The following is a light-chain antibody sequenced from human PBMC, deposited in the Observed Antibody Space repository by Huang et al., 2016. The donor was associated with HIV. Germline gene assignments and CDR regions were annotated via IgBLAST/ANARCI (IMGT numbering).Light chain of an antibody. CDR3: QQSYSTPT. J-gene: IGKJ2*01. CDR1: KSISSY. CDR2: SAS. V-gene: IGKV1-39*01. Sequence: DIQMTQSPSSLSASVGDRVTISCRASKSISSYLNWYQQKPGKAPNLLIYSASRLQSGVSSRFSGSGSGTDFTLTINSLQPEDFATYYCQQSYSTPTFGQGTKLEIK.